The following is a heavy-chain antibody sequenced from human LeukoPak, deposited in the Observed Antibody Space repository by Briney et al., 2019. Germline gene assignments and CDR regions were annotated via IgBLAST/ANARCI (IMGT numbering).Heavy chain of an antibody. D-gene: IGHD5-24*01. J-gene: IGHJ4*02. CDR3: ARVDGYNYWGPFDY. Sequence: PSETLSLTCAVYGGSFSGYYWAWIRQSPGKGLEWIGYIYYSGSTNYNPSLKSRVTISVDTSKNQFSLKLSSVTAADTAVYYCARVDGYNYWGPFDYWGQGTLVTVSS. CDR2: IYYSGST. CDR1: GGSFSGYY. V-gene: IGHV4-59*01.